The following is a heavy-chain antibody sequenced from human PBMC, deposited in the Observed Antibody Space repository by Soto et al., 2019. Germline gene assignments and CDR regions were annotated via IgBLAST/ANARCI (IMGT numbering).Heavy chain of an antibody. V-gene: IGHV5-51*01. Sequence: PGESLKISCKGSGYSFTSYWIGWVRQMPGKGLEWMGIIYPGDSDTRYSPSFQGQVTISADKSISTAYLQWSSLKASDTAMYYCARGYCSGGSCYYEFDPWGQGTLVTVSS. CDR3: ARGYCSGGSCYYEFDP. J-gene: IGHJ5*02. CDR1: GYSFTSYW. D-gene: IGHD2-15*01. CDR2: IYPGDSDT.